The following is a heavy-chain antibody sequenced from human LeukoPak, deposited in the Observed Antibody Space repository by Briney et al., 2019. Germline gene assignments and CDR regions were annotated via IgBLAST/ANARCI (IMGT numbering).Heavy chain of an antibody. CDR3: ARAGTYYYDSSGYSDAFDI. CDR1: GFTVSSNY. V-gene: IGHV3-53*01. J-gene: IGHJ3*02. Sequence: HTGGSLRLSCAASGFTVSSNYMSWVRQAPGKGLEWVSVIYSGGSTYYADSVKGRFTISRDNSKNTLYLQMNSLRAEDTAVYYCARAGTYYYDSSGYSDAFDIWGQGIMVTVSS. D-gene: IGHD3-22*01. CDR2: IYSGGST.